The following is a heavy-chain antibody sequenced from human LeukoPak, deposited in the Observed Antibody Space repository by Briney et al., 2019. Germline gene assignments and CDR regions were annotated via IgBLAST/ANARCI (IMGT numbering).Heavy chain of an antibody. J-gene: IGHJ6*03. Sequence: SVKVSCKASGGTFASYAITWVRQAPGQGLEWMGGIIPIFGAANYAQKFQGRVTIIADKSTSTAYMELSSLRSEDTAVYYCASGKLLSSGRYYTQLPADYYYYMDVWGKGTTVTVSS. D-gene: IGHD3-10*02. CDR3: ASGKLLSSGRYYTQLPADYYYYMDV. CDR1: GGTFASYA. V-gene: IGHV1-69*06. CDR2: IIPIFGAA.